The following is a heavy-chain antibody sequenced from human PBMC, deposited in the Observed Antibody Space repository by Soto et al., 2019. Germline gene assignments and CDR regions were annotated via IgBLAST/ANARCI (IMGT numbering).Heavy chain of an antibody. J-gene: IGHJ3*02. CDR1: GFIFSPYG. Sequence: GGSLRLSCAASGFIFSPYGIHWVRQAPGKGLEWVALIRNDGSDKYYAESVTGRFTISRDNSRNTVYLQMNSLRAEDTALYFCARAPRMAPFDIWARDNGHRLL. CDR2: IRNDGSDK. CDR3: ARAPRMAPFDI. V-gene: IGHV3-33*01.